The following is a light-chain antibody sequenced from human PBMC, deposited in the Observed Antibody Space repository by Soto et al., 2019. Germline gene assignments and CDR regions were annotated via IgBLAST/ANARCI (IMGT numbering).Light chain of an antibody. J-gene: IGKJ5*01. Sequence: ETVMTQSPATLSVSPGERVTLSCRASQSVNNYLAWYQQKPGQAPRLLVYGASTRATGVPARFSGSGSGTDFTLTISSLQSEDFALYFCQQCNDWPLFTFGQWTRLEIK. CDR3: QQCNDWPLFT. V-gene: IGKV3-15*01. CDR2: GAS. CDR1: QSVNNY.